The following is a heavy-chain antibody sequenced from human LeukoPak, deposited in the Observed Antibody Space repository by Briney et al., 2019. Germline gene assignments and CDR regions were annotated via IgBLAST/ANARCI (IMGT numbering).Heavy chain of an antibody. Sequence: GGSLRLSCAASRFTFRNNWMSWVRQAPGKGLEWVANIKQDGSEKNYADSVKGRFIISRDNAKNSLYLQMNSLRAEDTAVYYCAKFFTGEYVRAFDVWGQGTMVTVSS. CDR2: IKQDGSEK. CDR3: AKFFTGEYVRAFDV. D-gene: IGHD3-10*02. V-gene: IGHV3-7*01. J-gene: IGHJ3*01. CDR1: RFTFRNNW.